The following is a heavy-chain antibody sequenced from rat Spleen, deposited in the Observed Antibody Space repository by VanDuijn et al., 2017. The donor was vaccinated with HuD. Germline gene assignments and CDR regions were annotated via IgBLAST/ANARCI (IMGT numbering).Heavy chain of an antibody. Sequence: EVQLVESGGGLVQPGRSLKLSCAASGFTFSNYYMAWVRQAPTKGLEWFADINTGGGSTYYRDSVKGRFTISRDNAKSNLYLQMDSMRSEDKATYYWTTEKYYSSYIYWGQGVMVTVSS. J-gene: IGHJ2*01. CDR1: GFTFSNYY. CDR2: INTGGGST. CDR3: TTEKYYSSYIY. V-gene: IGHV5-27*01. D-gene: IGHD1-2*01.